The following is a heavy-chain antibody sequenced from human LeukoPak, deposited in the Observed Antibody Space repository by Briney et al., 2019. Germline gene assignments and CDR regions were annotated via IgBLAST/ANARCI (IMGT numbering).Heavy chain of an antibody. CDR3: ARVPGGGTAAN. V-gene: IGHV4-61*01. CDR1: GGSVSSGSYY. J-gene: IGHJ3*01. CDR2: IYYSGST. D-gene: IGHD1-7*01. Sequence: SETLSLTCTVSGGSVSSGSYYWSWIRQPPGEGLEWIGYIYYSGSTNYNPSLKSRVTMSVDTSKNQFSLKLSSVTAADTAVYYCARVPGGGTAANWGQGTMVTVSS.